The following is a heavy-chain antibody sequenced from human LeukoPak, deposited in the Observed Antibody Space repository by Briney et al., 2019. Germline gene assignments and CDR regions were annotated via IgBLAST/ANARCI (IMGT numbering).Heavy chain of an antibody. J-gene: IGHJ3*02. Sequence: GSLRLSCAVSGFTFSSYWMSWVRQAPGKGLEWVSSISSSSSYIYYADSVKGRFTISRDNAKNSLYLQMNSLRAEDTAVYYCARADLEGDAFDIWGQGTMVTVSS. V-gene: IGHV3-21*01. CDR3: ARADLEGDAFDI. CDR2: ISSSSSYI. CDR1: GFTFSSYW.